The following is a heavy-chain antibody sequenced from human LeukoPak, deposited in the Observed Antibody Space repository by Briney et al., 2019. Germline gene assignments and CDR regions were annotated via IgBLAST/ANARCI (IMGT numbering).Heavy chain of an antibody. CDR3: ARSILHSGGSCCWYYFDY. J-gene: IGHJ4*02. CDR1: GGSINNHY. D-gene: IGHD2-15*01. CDR2: IYYSGST. Sequence: SETLSLTCTVSGGSINNHYWSWIRQPPGKGPEWIGYIYYSGSTNYNPSLKSRVTISVDTSKNQFSLKLSSMTAADTTVYYCARSILHSGGSCCWYYFDYWGQGTLATVSS. V-gene: IGHV4-59*11.